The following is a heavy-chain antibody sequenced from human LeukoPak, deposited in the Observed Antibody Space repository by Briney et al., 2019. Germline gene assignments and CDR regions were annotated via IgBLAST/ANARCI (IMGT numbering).Heavy chain of an antibody. CDR1: GFTFSNYG. J-gene: IGHJ4*02. D-gene: IGHD5-12*01. CDR2: ISGSGGST. V-gene: IGHV3-23*01. Sequence: GGSLRLSCAVSGFTFSNYGMSWVRQAPGKGLEWVSAISGSGGSTYYADSVKGRFTISRDNSKNTMYLQMNSLRAEDTAVYYCARSVDIVATINDYWGQGTLVTVSS. CDR3: ARSVDIVATINDY.